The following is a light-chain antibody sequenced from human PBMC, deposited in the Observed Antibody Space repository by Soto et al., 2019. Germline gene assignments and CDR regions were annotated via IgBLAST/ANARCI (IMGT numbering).Light chain of an antibody. CDR1: QSVSSSY. J-gene: IGKJ1*01. CDR2: GAS. Sequence: EFVLTQSPCTLSLSPGERATLSCRASQSVSSSYLAWYQQKPGQAPRLLIYGASSRATGMPDRFSGSGSGTDFALTISRLEPEDFAVYYCQQYGSSPRTFGQGTKVDIK. V-gene: IGKV3-20*01. CDR3: QQYGSSPRT.